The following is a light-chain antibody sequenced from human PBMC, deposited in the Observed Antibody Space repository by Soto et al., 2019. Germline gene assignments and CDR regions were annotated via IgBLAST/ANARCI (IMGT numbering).Light chain of an antibody. CDR2: GAS. J-gene: IGKJ5*01. CDR3: QQYDNSIT. V-gene: IGKV3-20*01. Sequence: SQSVNSNYLSWYQHKPGQAPRLLIYGASNRATGIPDRFSGSGSGTDFSLTISRLEPEDFAVFYCQQYDNSITFGQGTRLEIK. CDR1: QSVNSNY.